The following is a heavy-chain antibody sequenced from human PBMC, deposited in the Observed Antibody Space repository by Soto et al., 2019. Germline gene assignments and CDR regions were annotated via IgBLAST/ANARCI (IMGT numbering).Heavy chain of an antibody. CDR1: GGSISTYY. J-gene: IGHJ4*02. Sequence: SETLSLTCTVSGGSISTYYWTWIRQPPGKGLEWIGYISYSGSTNYNPSLKSRVSMSVDMSKNQFSLKMRSVTAADTAVYYCARRNFGDYDHYFDSWGQGTPVTVSS. V-gene: IGHV4-59*01. CDR2: ISYSGST. CDR3: ARRNFGDYDHYFDS. D-gene: IGHD4-17*01.